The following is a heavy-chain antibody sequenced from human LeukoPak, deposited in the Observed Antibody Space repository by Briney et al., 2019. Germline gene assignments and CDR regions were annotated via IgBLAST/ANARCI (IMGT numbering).Heavy chain of an antibody. CDR3: AREGGWYVWYFDY. CDR2: IYNSGST. D-gene: IGHD6-19*01. J-gene: IGHJ4*01. Sequence: TSETLSLTSTVSGGSNRSYYWSWIRQPAGKGLEWIGRIYNSGSTNYNPSLKSRVTMSVDTSKNQVSLKLSSVTAADTAVYYCAREGGWYVWYFDYWGHGTLVTVSS. CDR1: GGSNRSYY. V-gene: IGHV4-4*07.